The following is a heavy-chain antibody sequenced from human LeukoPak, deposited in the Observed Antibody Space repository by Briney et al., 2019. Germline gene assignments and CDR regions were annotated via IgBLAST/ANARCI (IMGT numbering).Heavy chain of an antibody. CDR3: ARDLVSRYFDWLPQSDDY. CDR1: GGSISSSSYY. V-gene: IGHV4-39*07. D-gene: IGHD3-9*01. Sequence: PSETLSLTCTVSGGSISSSSYYWGWIRQPPGKGLEWIGSIYYSGSTYYNPSLKSRVTISVDTSKNQFSLKLSSVTAADTAVYYCARDLVSRYFDWLPQSDDYWGQGTLVTVSS. J-gene: IGHJ4*02. CDR2: IYYSGST.